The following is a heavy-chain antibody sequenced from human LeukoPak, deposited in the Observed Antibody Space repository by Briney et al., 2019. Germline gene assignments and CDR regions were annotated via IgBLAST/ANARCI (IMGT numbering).Heavy chain of an antibody. CDR1: GYSFTSYW. J-gene: IGHJ5*02. Sequence: GESLKISCKGSGYSFTSYWIGWVRQMPGKGLEWMGIIYPGDSDTRYSPSFQGQVTIPADKSISTAYLQWSSLKASDTAMYYCARRVGYGGNSVWFDPWGQGTLVTVSS. CDR3: ARRVGYGGNSVWFDP. V-gene: IGHV5-51*01. CDR2: IYPGDSDT. D-gene: IGHD4-23*01.